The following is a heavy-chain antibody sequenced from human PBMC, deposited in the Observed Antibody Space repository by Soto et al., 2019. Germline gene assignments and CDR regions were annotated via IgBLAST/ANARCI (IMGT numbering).Heavy chain of an antibody. CDR1: GGSIISGGTY. CDR2: RFHSGTT. CDR3: AKDRYGGYIFDS. D-gene: IGHD5-12*01. J-gene: IGHJ5*01. Sequence: QVQLQESGPGLVTPSQTLSLTATFSGGSIISGGTYWSWIRQHPGQALEWLGYRFHSGTTYYNPSLKGRVSISVDPSKNQFSLKLTSVTAADTAVYYCAKDRYGGYIFDSWGQGTLVTVSS. V-gene: IGHV4-31*03.